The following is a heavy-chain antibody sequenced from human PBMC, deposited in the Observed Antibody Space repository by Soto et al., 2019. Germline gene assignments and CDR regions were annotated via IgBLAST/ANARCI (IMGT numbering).Heavy chain of an antibody. CDR2: IKQDGSEK. CDR3: ARDEARGYCSSTRCSYYYYGMDV. J-gene: IGHJ6*02. D-gene: IGHD2-2*01. Sequence: GGSLRLSCAASGFTFSSYWMSWVRQAPGKGLEWVANIKQDGSEKYYVDSVKGRFTISRDNAKNSLYLQMNSLRAEDTAVYYCARDEARGYCSSTRCSYYYYGMDVWGQGTTVTVYS. V-gene: IGHV3-7*01. CDR1: GFTFSSYW.